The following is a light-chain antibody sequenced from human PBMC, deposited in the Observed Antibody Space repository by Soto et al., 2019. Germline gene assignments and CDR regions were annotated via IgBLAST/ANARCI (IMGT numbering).Light chain of an antibody. CDR1: SSDVGGYNY. CDR3: SSYGGSNNLI. V-gene: IGLV2-8*01. Sequence: QSALTQPPSASGSPGQSVTISRTGTSSDVGGYNYVSWYQQHPGKVPKLMIYEVNKRPSGVPDRFSGSKSGNTASLTVSGLQAEDEADYYCSSYGGSNNLIFGGGTKLTVL. J-gene: IGLJ2*01. CDR2: EVN.